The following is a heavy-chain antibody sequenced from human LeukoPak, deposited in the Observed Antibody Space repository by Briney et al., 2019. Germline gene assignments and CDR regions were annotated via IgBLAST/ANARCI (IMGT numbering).Heavy chain of an antibody. J-gene: IGHJ4*02. CDR2: IFYSGST. Sequence: SEALSLTCTVSGGSISTSSYYWGWVRQPPGKGLTWIGNIFYSGSTYYSPSLKSRVTISLDTSRNQFSLKLNSVTAADTAVYYCVRGGDYGDYFLDYWGQGTLVTVSS. D-gene: IGHD4-17*01. CDR1: GGSISTSSYY. V-gene: IGHV4-39*07. CDR3: VRGGDYGDYFLDY.